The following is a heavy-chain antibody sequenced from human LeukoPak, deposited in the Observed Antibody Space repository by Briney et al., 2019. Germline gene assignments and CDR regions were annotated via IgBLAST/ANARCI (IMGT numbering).Heavy chain of an antibody. CDR1: GFTFSSYA. J-gene: IGHJ4*02. CDR2: ISYDGSNK. V-gene: IGHV3-30-3*01. Sequence: GGSLRLSCAASGFTFSSYAMHWVRQAPGKGLEWVAVISYDGSNKYYADSVKGRFTISRDNSKNTLYLQMNSLRAEDTAEYYCARDMIGYSYGDYWGQGTLVTVSS. D-gene: IGHD5-18*01. CDR3: ARDMIGYSYGDY.